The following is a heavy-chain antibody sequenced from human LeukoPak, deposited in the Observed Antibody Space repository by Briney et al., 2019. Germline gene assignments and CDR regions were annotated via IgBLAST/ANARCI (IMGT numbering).Heavy chain of an antibody. V-gene: IGHV1-2*02. CDR2: INPNSGGT. CDR3: ARDPGYCSSTSCPMRD. D-gene: IGHD2-2*01. J-gene: IGHJ4*02. CDR1: GYTFTGYY. Sequence: ASVKVSCKASGYTFTGYYMHWVRQAPGQGLEWMGWINPNSGGTNYAQKFQGRVTMTRDTSISTAYMELSRLRSDETAVYYCARDPGYCSSTSCPMRDWGQGTLVTVSS.